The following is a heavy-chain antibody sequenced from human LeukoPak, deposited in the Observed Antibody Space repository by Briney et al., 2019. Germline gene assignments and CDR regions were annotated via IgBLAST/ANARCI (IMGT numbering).Heavy chain of an antibody. J-gene: IGHJ4*02. D-gene: IGHD5-24*01. CDR1: GGSFSGYY. CDR2: IYYSGST. CDR3: ARDGDGYELDY. Sequence: SETLSLTCAVYGGSFSGYYWSWIRQPPGKGLEWIGYIYYSGSTNYNPSLKSRVTISVDTSKNQFSLKLSSVTAADTAVYYCARDGDGYELDYWGQGTLVTVSS. V-gene: IGHV4-59*01.